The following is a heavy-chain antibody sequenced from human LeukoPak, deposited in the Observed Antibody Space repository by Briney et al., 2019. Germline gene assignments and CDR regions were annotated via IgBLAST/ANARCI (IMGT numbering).Heavy chain of an antibody. D-gene: IGHD7-27*01. CDR1: GYTFTSYA. Sequence: PGGSLRLSCAASGYTFTSYAMHWVRQAPGQRLEWMGWINAGNGNTKYSQKFQGRVTITRDTSASTAYMEVSSLRSEDTAVYYCASSNWGFLNYWGQGTLVTVSS. J-gene: IGHJ4*02. CDR2: INAGNGNT. V-gene: IGHV1-3*01. CDR3: ASSNWGFLNY.